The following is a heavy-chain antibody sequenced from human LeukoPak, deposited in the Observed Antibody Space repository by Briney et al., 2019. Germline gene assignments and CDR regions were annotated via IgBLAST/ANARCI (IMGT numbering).Heavy chain of an antibody. CDR1: GGTFSSYA. J-gene: IGHJ4*02. Sequence: GASVKVSCKASGGTFSSYAISWVRQAPGQGLEWMGRIIPILGIANYAQKFQGRVTITADKSTSTAYMELSSLRSEDTAVYYCARDSEDGYNWDQGIWGQGTLVTVSS. D-gene: IGHD5-24*01. V-gene: IGHV1-69*04. CDR3: ARDSEDGYNWDQGI. CDR2: IIPILGIA.